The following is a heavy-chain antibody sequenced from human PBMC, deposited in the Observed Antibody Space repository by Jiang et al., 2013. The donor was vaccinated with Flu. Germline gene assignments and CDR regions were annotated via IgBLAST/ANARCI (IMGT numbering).Heavy chain of an antibody. J-gene: IGHJ4*02. V-gene: IGHV1-69*04. CDR1: GGTFSSYA. CDR3: ALAYCGGDCYPYYFDY. D-gene: IGHD2-21*02. CDR2: IIPILGIA. Sequence: GSSVKVSCKASGGTFSSYAISWVRQAPGQGLEWMGRIIPILGIANYAQKSQGRVTITADKSTSTAYMELSSLRSEDTAVYYCALAYCGGDCYPYYFDYWGQGTLVTVSS.